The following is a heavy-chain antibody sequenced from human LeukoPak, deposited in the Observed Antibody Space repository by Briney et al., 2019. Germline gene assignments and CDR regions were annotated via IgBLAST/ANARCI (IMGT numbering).Heavy chain of an antibody. D-gene: IGHD3-22*01. CDR1: GFTFSSHA. V-gene: IGHV3-23*01. CDR3: ATAYYYDSRGYDPVDY. CDR2: ISGSGGST. Sequence: GGSLRLSCAASGFTFSSHAMSWVRQAPGKGLEWVSAISGSGGSTYYADSVKGRFTISRDNSKNTLYLQMNSLRAEDTAVYYCATAYYYDSRGYDPVDYWGQGTLVTVSS. J-gene: IGHJ4*02.